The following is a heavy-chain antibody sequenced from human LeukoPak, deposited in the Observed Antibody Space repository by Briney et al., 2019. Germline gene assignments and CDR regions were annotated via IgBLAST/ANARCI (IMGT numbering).Heavy chain of an antibody. CDR2: TYYNSKWYN. D-gene: IGHD3/OR15-3a*01. V-gene: IGHV6-1*01. J-gene: IGHJ3*02. Sequence: PSQTLSLTCVLSGDSVSNNAWNWVRQTPSGGLECLGRTYYNSKWYNDYAESVKSRISISPDTSKNQFSLQLNSVTPEDTAVYYCARGWTRDGFNIWSQGTMVTVSS. CDR1: GDSVSNNA. CDR3: ARGWTRDGFNI.